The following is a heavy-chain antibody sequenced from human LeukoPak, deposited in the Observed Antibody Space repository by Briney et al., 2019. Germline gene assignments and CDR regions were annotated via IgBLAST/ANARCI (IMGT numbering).Heavy chain of an antibody. Sequence: SVKVSCTASGGTFSSYAISWVRQAPGQGLEWMGGIIPIFVTPNYAQKFQGRVTITADESTSTAYMELSSLRSEDTAVYYCAGEGYSNGWYRYWGQGALVTVSS. CDR3: AGEGYSNGWYRY. D-gene: IGHD6-19*01. CDR1: GGTFSSYA. J-gene: IGHJ4*02. CDR2: IIPIFVTP. V-gene: IGHV1-69*13.